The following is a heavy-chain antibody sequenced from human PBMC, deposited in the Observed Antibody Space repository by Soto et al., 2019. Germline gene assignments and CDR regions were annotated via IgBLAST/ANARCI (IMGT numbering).Heavy chain of an antibody. CDR3: TTEGDYGDYVYYFDY. CDR2: IKSKTDGGTT. CDR1: GFTFSNAW. J-gene: IGHJ4*02. D-gene: IGHD4-17*01. V-gene: IGHV3-15*07. Sequence: GGSLRLSCAASGFTFSNAWMNWVRQAPGKGLEWVGRIKSKTDGGTTDYAAPVKGRFTISRDDSKNTLYLQMNSLKTEDTAVYYCTTEGDYGDYVYYFDYWGQGTLVTVSS.